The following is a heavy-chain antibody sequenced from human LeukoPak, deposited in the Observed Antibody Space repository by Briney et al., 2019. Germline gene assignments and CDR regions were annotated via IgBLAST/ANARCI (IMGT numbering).Heavy chain of an antibody. D-gene: IGHD4-17*01. Sequence: GESLKISCKGSGYSFTSYWIGWVRQMPGKGLEWMGIIYPGDSDTRYSPSFQGQVTISADKSISTAYLQWSSLKASDTAMYYCARQRCLPNSYYYYGMDVWGQGTTVTLSS. CDR2: IYPGDSDT. CDR1: GYSFTSYW. CDR3: ARQRCLPNSYYYYGMDV. J-gene: IGHJ6*02. V-gene: IGHV5-51*01.